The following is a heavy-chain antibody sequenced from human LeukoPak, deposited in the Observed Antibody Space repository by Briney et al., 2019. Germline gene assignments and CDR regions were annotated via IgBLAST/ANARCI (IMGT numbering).Heavy chain of an antibody. CDR1: GDSLSSGNYY. D-gene: IGHD2/OR15-2a*01. CDR3: ARGRGGRLSASNWFDT. CDR2: IYSNGET. J-gene: IGHJ5*02. Sequence: SETLSLTCIVSGDSLSSGNYYWTWIRQPAGKGLEWIGRIYSNGETNYNPSLKSRVTILLDTSKNHFSVSLSSVTATDTAIYFCARGRGGRLSASNWFDTWGQGILVTVSS. V-gene: IGHV4-61*02.